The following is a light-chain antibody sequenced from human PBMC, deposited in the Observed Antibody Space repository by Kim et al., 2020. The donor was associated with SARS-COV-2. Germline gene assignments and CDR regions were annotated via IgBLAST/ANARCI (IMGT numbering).Light chain of an antibody. CDR3: LQDYTSPWT. Sequence: AAVRYKFTITCRASQGIRNDLGWYQQNPGKAPTVLIAAASILQSCVPSRFSGSGSGTDFTLTINSLQPEDFATDYCLQDYTSPWTFGQGTKVDIK. CDR2: AAS. V-gene: IGKV1-6*01. J-gene: IGKJ1*01. CDR1: QGIRND.